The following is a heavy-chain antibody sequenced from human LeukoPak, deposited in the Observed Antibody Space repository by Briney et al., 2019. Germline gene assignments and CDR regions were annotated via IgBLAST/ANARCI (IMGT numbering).Heavy chain of an antibody. Sequence: GGSLRLSCAASGFTFSSYAMSWVRLAPGKGLEWVSTICGSGGSTYYADSVKGRFTISRDNSKNTLYLQMNSLRAEDTAVYYCAKIPIYCSGGSCYTPYWGQGTLVTVSS. V-gene: IGHV3-23*01. CDR1: GFTFSSYA. J-gene: IGHJ4*02. D-gene: IGHD2-15*01. CDR3: AKIPIYCSGGSCYTPY. CDR2: ICGSGGST.